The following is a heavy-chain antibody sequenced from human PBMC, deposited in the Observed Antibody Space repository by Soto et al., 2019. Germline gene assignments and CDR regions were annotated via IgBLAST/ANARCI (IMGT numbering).Heavy chain of an antibody. Sequence: PGGSLRLSCAASGFTFNTHGFHWVRQTPGKGLEWVAVIWFDGSNKYYSDSVKGRFTISRDNTENTVYLQLNSLRAEDTAVYYCARDLCSTSYCLDSWGQGTQVTVSS. CDR1: GFTFNTHG. V-gene: IGHV3-33*01. CDR2: IWFDGSNK. J-gene: IGHJ4*02. CDR3: ARDLCSTSYCLDS. D-gene: IGHD3-10*01.